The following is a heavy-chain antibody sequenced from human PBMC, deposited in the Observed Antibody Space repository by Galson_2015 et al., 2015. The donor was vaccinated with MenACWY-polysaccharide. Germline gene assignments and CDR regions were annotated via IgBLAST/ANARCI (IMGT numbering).Heavy chain of an antibody. CDR3: ARDTTLDY. CDR1: GFTVSSNY. V-gene: IGHV3-66*02. Sequence: SLRLSCAASGFTVSSNYMSWVRQAPGRGLEWVSVISSGSDTYYADSVKGRFTISRDNSKNTLHLQMNSLRPEDTAVYYCARDTTLDYWGQGTLVTVSS. CDR2: ISSGSDT. J-gene: IGHJ4*02. D-gene: IGHD1-26*01.